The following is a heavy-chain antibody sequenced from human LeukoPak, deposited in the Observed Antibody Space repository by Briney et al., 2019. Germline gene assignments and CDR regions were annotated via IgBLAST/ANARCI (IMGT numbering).Heavy chain of an antibody. Sequence: SETLSLTCSVSGGSIRSTTYYWGWIRQPPGKGLEWIGSIYYSGNTYYSPSLMSRVTISVDTSKNQFSLNLSSVTAANTAVYYCARAPHFFDTSGSRYYFDYWGQGTLVTVSS. CDR3: ARAPHFFDTSGSRYYFDY. V-gene: IGHV4-39*07. D-gene: IGHD3-22*01. CDR1: GGSIRSTTYY. J-gene: IGHJ4*02. CDR2: IYYSGNT.